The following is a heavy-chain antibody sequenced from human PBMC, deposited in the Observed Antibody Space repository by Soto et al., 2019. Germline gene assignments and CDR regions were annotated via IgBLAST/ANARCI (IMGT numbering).Heavy chain of an antibody. CDR2: SYYMSKWYN. CDR1: ANSLPSNSSD. V-gene: IGHV6-1*01. Sequence: SQTIITTCATTANSLPSNSSDSYCNIQSTSGSIDWPGMSYYMSKWYNDYAVSVKSRITINPDTSKNQFSLQLNSVTPEDTAVYYCARAPFLAAAGIWSWFDPWGQGTLVTVSS. J-gene: IGHJ5*02. D-gene: IGHD6-13*01. CDR3: ARAPFLAAAGIWSWFDP.